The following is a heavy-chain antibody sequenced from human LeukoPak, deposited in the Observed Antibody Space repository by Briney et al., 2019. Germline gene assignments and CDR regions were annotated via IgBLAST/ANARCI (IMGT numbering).Heavy chain of an antibody. CDR3: ARAGSPGYYGSGSYDKENWFDP. Sequence: SQTLSLTCTVSGGSISSSSYYWGWIRQPPGKGLEWIGSIYYSGSTYYNPSLKSRVTISVDTSKNQFSLKLSSVTAADTAVYYCARAGSPGYYGSGSYDKENWFDPWGQGTLVTVSS. D-gene: IGHD3-10*01. CDR2: IYYSGST. CDR1: GGSISSSSYY. J-gene: IGHJ5*02. V-gene: IGHV4-39*07.